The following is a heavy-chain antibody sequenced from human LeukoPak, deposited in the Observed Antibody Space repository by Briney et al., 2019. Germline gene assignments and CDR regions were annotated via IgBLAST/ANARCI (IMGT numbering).Heavy chain of an antibody. CDR3: AKDLGSVVTPPSLDY. CDR2: ASGSGGST. CDR1: GFTFSSYA. D-gene: IGHD4-23*01. V-gene: IGHV3-23*01. Sequence: PGGSLRLSCAASGFTFSSYAMSWVRQAPGKGLEWVSSASGSGGSTYYADSVKGRFTISRDNSKNTLYLQMNSRRAEDTAVYYCAKDLGSVVTPPSLDYWGQGTLVTVSS. J-gene: IGHJ4*02.